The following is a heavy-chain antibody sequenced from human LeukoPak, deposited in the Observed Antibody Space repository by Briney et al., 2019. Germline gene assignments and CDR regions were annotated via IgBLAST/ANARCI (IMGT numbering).Heavy chain of an antibody. J-gene: IGHJ5*02. CDR2: FDPEDGET. V-gene: IGHV1-24*01. Sequence: ASVKVSCKVSGYTLTELSMHWVRQAPGKGLEWMGGFDPEDGETIYAQKFQGRVTITADESTSTAYMELSSLRSEDTAVYYCARDPVPAAMPGGPDPWGQGTLVTVSS. CDR1: GYTLTELS. D-gene: IGHD2-2*01. CDR3: ARDPVPAAMPGGPDP.